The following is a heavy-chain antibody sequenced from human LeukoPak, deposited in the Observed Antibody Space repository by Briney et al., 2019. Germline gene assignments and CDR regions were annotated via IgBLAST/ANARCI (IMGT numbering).Heavy chain of an antibody. CDR1: GYTFTNYF. CDR2: INPSSGST. V-gene: IGHV1-46*01. CDR3: ARARTTVTPYFDY. Sequence: ASVKVSCKASGYTFTNYFMHWVRQAPGQGLEWMGIINPSSGSTRYPQKFQGRVTMTRDMSTSTVYMELSSLRSEDTAVYYCARARTTVTPYFDYWGQGTLVTVSS. D-gene: IGHD4-17*01. J-gene: IGHJ4*02.